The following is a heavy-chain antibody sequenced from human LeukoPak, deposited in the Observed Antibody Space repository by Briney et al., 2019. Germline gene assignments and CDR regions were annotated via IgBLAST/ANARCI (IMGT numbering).Heavy chain of an antibody. V-gene: IGHV3-48*01. CDR3: ARGIIGGGWVRGGDFMDV. CDR1: GFTFSSYS. D-gene: IGHD6-19*01. Sequence: GGSLRLSCAASGFTFSSYSMNWARQAPGKGLEWVSYISSSSSIIYYADSVKGRFTISRDNAKNSLYLQMNGLRAEDTAVYYCARGIIGGGWVRGGDFMDVWGKGTTVTVSS. CDR2: ISSSSSII. J-gene: IGHJ6*03.